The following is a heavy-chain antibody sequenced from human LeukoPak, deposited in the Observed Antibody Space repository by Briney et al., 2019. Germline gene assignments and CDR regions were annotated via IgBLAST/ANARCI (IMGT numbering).Heavy chain of an antibody. CDR1: GGSISSGGYY. CDR2: IYYSGST. CDR3: ARVRHGLSPIDY. V-gene: IGHV4-31*03. Sequence: SQTLSLTCTVSGGSISSGGYYWSWIRQHPGKGLEWIGHIYYSGSTNYNPSLKSRVTISVDTSKNQFSLKLSSVTAADTAVYYCARVRHGLSPIDYRGQETLVTVSS. J-gene: IGHJ4*02. D-gene: IGHD5-24*01.